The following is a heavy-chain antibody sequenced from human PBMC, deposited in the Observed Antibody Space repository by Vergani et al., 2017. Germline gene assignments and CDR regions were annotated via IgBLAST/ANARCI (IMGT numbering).Heavy chain of an antibody. Sequence: QVQLVESGGGVVQPGRSLRLSCAASGFTFSSYAMHWVRQAPGKGLELAAVISYDGSNKYYADSVKGRFTISRDNSKNTLYLQMNSLRAEDTAVYYCNTAMGYWGQGTLVTVSS. CDR3: NTAMGY. D-gene: IGHD5-18*01. CDR2: ISYDGSNK. J-gene: IGHJ4*02. V-gene: IGHV3-30-3*01. CDR1: GFTFSSYA.